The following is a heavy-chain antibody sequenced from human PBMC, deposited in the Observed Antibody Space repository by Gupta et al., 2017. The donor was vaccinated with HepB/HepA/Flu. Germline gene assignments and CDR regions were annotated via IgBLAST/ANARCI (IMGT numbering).Heavy chain of an antibody. V-gene: IGHV4-34*01. Sequence: QVQLQQWGAGLLKPSETLSLTCAVSGGSLSGSYWSWIRQSPGKGLEWIEEINHSGSTNYNPSLKSRVTISVDTSKNQFSLKLSSVTAADTAVYYCARVHLDTLTGVYSGSFDVWGQGTVVTVSS. CDR2: INHSGST. CDR3: ARVHLDTLTGVYSGSFDV. D-gene: IGHD3-9*01. J-gene: IGHJ3*01. CDR1: GGSLSGSY.